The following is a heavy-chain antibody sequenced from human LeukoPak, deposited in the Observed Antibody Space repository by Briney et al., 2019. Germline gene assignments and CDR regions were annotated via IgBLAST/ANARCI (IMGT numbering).Heavy chain of an antibody. CDR1: GFTFSSYW. CDR3: ANSYSSSPTFDY. Sequence: GGSMRLSCAASGFTFSSYWMHWVRHAPGKGLVWVSRINSDGSSTSYADSVKGRFTISRDNAKNTLYLQMNSLRAEDTAVYYCANSYSSSPTFDYWGQGTLVTVSS. V-gene: IGHV3-74*01. J-gene: IGHJ4*02. CDR2: INSDGSST. D-gene: IGHD6-6*01.